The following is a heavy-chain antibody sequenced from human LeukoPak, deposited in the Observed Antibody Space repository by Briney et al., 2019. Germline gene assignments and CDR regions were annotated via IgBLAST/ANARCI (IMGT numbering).Heavy chain of an antibody. Sequence: SETLSLTCAVNGGSLSGYTWSWIRQPPGMGLEWIGEITHTGRTNYNPSLKSRVTISGDTSKNQFSLKLSSVTAADTAVYYCAGLGGDTDFDYWGQGTLVTVSS. CDR2: ITHTGRT. CDR3: AGLGGDTDFDY. CDR1: GGSLSGYT. V-gene: IGHV4-34*01. D-gene: IGHD4-17*01. J-gene: IGHJ4*02.